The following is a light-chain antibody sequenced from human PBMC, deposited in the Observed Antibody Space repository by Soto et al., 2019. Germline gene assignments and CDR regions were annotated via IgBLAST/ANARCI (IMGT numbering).Light chain of an antibody. CDR2: DAT. J-gene: IGKJ4*01. CDR1: QSVGIY. CDR3: QQRGIWPPLT. V-gene: IGKV3-11*01. Sequence: VLTQSPATLSLSPGARATLFCKASQSVGIYMGWFQQKPGQAPRVLIYDATNRAGGVPARFSGSGSGTDSTLTISSLEAEDSAVYYCQQRGIWPPLTFGGGTKLEIK.